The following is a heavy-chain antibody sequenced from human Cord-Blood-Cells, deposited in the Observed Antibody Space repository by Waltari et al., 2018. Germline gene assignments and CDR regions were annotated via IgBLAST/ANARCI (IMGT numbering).Heavy chain of an antibody. V-gene: IGHV1-69*02. CDR2: IIPILGIA. CDR3: ARLRRYCSGGSCYFNWFDP. D-gene: IGHD2-15*01. J-gene: IGHJ5*02. Sequence: QVQMVQSGAEVKKPGSSVKVYCKASGGTFTSYTITWVRQAPGQRHEWMGRIIPILGIANYAQKFQGRVTITADKSTSTAYMELSSLRSEDTAVYYCARLRRYCSGGSCYFNWFDPWGQGTLVTVSS. CDR1: GGTFTSYT.